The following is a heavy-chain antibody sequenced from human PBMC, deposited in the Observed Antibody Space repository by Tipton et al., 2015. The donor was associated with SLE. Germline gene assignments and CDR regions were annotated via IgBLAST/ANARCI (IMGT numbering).Heavy chain of an antibody. CDR3: ATTAAADKGWFDP. CDR2: INHSGST. D-gene: IGHD6-13*01. V-gene: IGHV4-34*01. CDR1: GGSFSGYY. J-gene: IGHJ5*02. Sequence: GLVKPSETLSLTCAVYGGSFSGYYWSWIRQPPGKGLEWIGEINHSGSTNYNPSFKSRVTISVDTSKKQFSLKLSSVTAADTAVYYCATTAAADKGWFDPWGQGNLVTVSS.